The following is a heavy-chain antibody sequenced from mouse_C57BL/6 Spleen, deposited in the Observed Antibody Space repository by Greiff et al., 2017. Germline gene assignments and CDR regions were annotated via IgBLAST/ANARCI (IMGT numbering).Heavy chain of an antibody. CDR1: GYTFTSYW. V-gene: IGHV1-61*01. J-gene: IGHJ1*03. D-gene: IGHD2-2*01. CDR2: IYPSDSET. CDR3: ARCEPSTWLDFEV. Sequence: QVQLQQPGAELVRPGSSVKLSCKASGYTFTSYWMDWVKQRPGQGLEWIGKIYPSDSETHYNQKFKDKATLTVDKSSSTAYMQLSSLTSEDAAVYYCARCEPSTWLDFEVWGTGTTVTVAS.